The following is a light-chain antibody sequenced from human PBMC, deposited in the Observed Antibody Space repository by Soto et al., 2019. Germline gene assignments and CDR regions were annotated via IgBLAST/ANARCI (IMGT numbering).Light chain of an antibody. CDR3: KSYAGSNTYV. CDR1: KNDIGVYDF. Sequence: QSVLTQPPSASGSPGQSVTISCTGTKNDIGVYDFVSWYQHHPGKAPRLIIYEVVQRPSGVPDRFSGSQSGNTASLTVSGLQAADEPDYFCKSYAGSNTYVFGSGTKV. CDR2: EVV. J-gene: IGLJ1*01. V-gene: IGLV2-8*01.